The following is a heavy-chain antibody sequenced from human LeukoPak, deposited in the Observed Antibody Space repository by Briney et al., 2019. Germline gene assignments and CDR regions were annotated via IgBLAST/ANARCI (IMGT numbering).Heavy chain of an antibody. CDR3: ARGIAAADSFDY. J-gene: IGHJ4*02. Sequence: SVKVSCKASGGTFSSYAISWVRQAPGQGLEWMGGIIPIFGTANYAQKFQGKVTITADESTSTAYMELSSLRSEDTAVYYCARGIAAADSFDYWGQGTLVTVSS. V-gene: IGHV1-69*13. CDR1: GGTFSSYA. D-gene: IGHD6-13*01. CDR2: IIPIFGTA.